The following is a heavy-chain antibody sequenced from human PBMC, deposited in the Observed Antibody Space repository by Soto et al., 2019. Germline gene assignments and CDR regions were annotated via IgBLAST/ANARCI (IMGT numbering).Heavy chain of an antibody. CDR2: ISGSGGST. CDR3: AKDSVIVVVPAAGYAFDI. J-gene: IGHJ3*02. Sequence: PGGSLRLSCAASGFTFSSYAMSWVRQAPGKGLEWVSAISGSGGSTYYADSVKGRFTISRDNSKNTLYLQMNSLRAEDTAVYYCAKDSVIVVVPAAGYAFDIWGQGTMVTVSS. V-gene: IGHV3-23*01. D-gene: IGHD2-2*01. CDR1: GFTFSSYA.